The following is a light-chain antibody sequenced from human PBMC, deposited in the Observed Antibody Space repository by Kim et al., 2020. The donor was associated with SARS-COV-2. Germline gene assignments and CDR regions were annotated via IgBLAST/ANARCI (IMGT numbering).Light chain of an antibody. CDR2: GAY. V-gene: IGKV3-20*01. J-gene: IGKJ4*01. CDR1: QRVRSDY. CDR3: KLYDTSPSHT. Sequence: EIVLTQSPGTLSLSLGERATLSCRASQRVRSDYLTWYQQKVGQAPRLLISGAYSRAADIPDRFRGSGSGTDFTLTISRLEPEDFAGYYCKLYDTSPSHTFGGETKVDIK.